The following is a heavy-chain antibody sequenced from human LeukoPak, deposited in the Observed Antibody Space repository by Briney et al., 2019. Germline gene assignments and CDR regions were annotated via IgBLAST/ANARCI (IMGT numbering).Heavy chain of an antibody. Sequence: GGSQRLSCAASGFTFNYAWMSWVRQVPGKGLEWVGQTVSEIDGGTTDYAAPVKGRFTISRDDSKSTLYLQMNSLKIEDTAVYYCTTDEDWNYARKDVWGQGATVIVSS. CDR1: GFTFNYAW. CDR3: TTDEDWNYARKDV. V-gene: IGHV3-15*04. CDR2: TVSEIDGGTT. D-gene: IGHD1-7*01. J-gene: IGHJ6*02.